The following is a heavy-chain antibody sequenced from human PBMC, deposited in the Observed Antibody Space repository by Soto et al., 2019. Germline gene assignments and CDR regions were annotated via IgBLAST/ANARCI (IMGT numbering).Heavy chain of an antibody. CDR2: IYYSGST. J-gene: IGHJ3*02. V-gene: IGHV4-59*12. Sequence: SETLSLTCTVSVGSISSYYWSWIRQPPGKGLEWIGYIYYSGSTNYNPSLKSRVTISVDTSKNQFSLKLSSVAAADTAVYYCARPAAAVTAFDIWGQGTMVTVSS. CDR3: ARPAAAVTAFDI. D-gene: IGHD6-13*01. CDR1: VGSISSYY.